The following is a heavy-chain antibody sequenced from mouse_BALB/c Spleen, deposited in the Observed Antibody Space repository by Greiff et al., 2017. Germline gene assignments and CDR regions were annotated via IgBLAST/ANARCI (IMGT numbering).Heavy chain of an antibody. V-gene: IGHV5-12-2*01. CDR2: ISNGGGST. Sequence: EVKLMESGGGLVQPGGSLKLSCAASGFTFSSYTMSWVRQTPEKRLEWVAYISNGGGSTYYPDTVKGRFTISRDNAKNTLYLQMSSLKSEDTAMYYCARGGREFAYWGQGTLVTVSA. J-gene: IGHJ3*01. CDR3: ARGGREFAY. CDR1: GFTFSSYT. D-gene: IGHD3-3*01.